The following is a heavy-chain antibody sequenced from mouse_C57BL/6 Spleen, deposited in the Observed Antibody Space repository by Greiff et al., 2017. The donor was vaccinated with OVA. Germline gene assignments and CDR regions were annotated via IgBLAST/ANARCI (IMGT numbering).Heavy chain of an antibody. J-gene: IGHJ3*01. CDR2: INPSNGGT. D-gene: IGHD1-1*01. V-gene: IGHV1-53*01. Sequence: QVQLQQPGTELVKPGASVKLSCKASGYTFTSYWMHWVTQRPGQGLEWIGNINPSNGGTNYNEKFKSKATLTVDKSSSTAYMQLSSLTSEDSAVYYCAREELGSSYFAYWGQGTLVTVSA. CDR1: GYTFTSYW. CDR3: AREELGSSYFAY.